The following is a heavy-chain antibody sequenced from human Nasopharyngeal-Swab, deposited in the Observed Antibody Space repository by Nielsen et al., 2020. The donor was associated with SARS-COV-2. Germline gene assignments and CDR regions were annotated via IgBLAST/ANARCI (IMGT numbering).Heavy chain of an antibody. D-gene: IGHD3-10*01. V-gene: IGHV3-53*01. J-gene: IGHJ6*02. CDR3: AREPSYYGAGCCPRGYYYYGMDV. Sequence: VGQDPGKGLQWGSVIFSGGSTYYADSVKGRFTISRDNSKNTLYLQMNSLRVEDTAVYYCAREPSYYGAGCCPRGYYYYGMDVWGQGTTVTVSS. CDR2: IFSGGST.